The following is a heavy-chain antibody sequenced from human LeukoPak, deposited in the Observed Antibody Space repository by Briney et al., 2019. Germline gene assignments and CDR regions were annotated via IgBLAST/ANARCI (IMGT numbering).Heavy chain of an antibody. J-gene: IGHJ6*02. CDR3: ARDKGLYGMDV. V-gene: IGHV3-21*01. Sequence: GGSLRLSCAASGFPFTSYSMNWVRQAPGKGLEWVACIFSSSRYIYYADSVKGRFTISRDNAKNSLYLQMNSLRADDTAVYYCARDKGLYGMDVWGQGTTVTVSS. CDR2: IFSSSRYI. CDR1: GFPFTSYS.